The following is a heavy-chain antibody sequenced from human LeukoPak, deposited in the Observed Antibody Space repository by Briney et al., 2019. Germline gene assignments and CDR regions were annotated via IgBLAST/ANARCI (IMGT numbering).Heavy chain of an antibody. J-gene: IGHJ6*03. D-gene: IGHD3-3*01. CDR3: ARGYDFWSGYSRYYMDV. V-gene: IGHV3-21*01. Sequence: GGSLRLSCAASGFTFSSYSMNWVRQAPGKGLEWVSSISSSSSYIYYADSVKGRFTISRDNAKNSLYLQMNSLRAEDTAVYYCARGYDFWSGYSRYYMDVWGEGATVTVSS. CDR2: ISSSSSYI. CDR1: GFTFSSYS.